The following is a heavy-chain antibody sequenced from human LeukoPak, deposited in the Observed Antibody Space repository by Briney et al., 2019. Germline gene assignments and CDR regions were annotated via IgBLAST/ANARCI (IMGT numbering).Heavy chain of an antibody. CDR2: IYTSEIT. CDR3: ARGYSTSSKGDFDY. CDR1: GGSISSGYYY. Sequence: SQTLSPTCAVSGGSISSGYYYWSWIPQPAGKGLEWIGRIYTSEITNYNPSLKSRVTMSGDTSKNQFSLKLSSVTAADAAVYYCARGYSTSSKGDFDYWGQGTLGTVSS. V-gene: IGHV4-61*02. D-gene: IGHD6-6*01. J-gene: IGHJ4*02.